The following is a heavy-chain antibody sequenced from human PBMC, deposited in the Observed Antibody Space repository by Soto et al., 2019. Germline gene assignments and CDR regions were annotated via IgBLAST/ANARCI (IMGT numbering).Heavy chain of an antibody. V-gene: IGHV4-34*01. CDR3: ARGVVPAATYYYYYMDV. CDR2: INHSGST. Sequence: SETLSLTCAVYGGSFSGYYWSWIRQPPGKGLEWIGEINHSGSTNYNPSLKSRVTISVDTSKNQFSLKLSSVTAADTAVYYCARGVVPAATYYYYYMDVWGKGTTVTVSS. J-gene: IGHJ6*03. D-gene: IGHD2-2*01. CDR1: GGSFSGYY.